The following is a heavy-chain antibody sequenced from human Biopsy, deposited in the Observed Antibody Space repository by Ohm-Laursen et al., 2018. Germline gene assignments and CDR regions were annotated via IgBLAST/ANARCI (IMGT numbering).Heavy chain of an antibody. Sequence: SDTLSLTCTVSDASASSGRYYWTWIRQPPRKPLEWIGYFYSSGTTRYNPSLESRLPISMDTSKNEVSLRLTSMTAADTAVYFCARALADQYAARNYYSSHAFDMWGQGTKVTVSS. V-gene: IGHV4-61*01. CDR1: DASASSGRYY. J-gene: IGHJ3*02. D-gene: IGHD3-10*01. CDR2: FYSSGTT. CDR3: ARALADQYAARNYYSSHAFDM.